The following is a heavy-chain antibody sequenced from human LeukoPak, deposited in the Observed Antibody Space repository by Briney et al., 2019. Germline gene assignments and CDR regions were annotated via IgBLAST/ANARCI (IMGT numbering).Heavy chain of an antibody. J-gene: IGHJ4*02. CDR2: TYYRSKWYN. V-gene: IGHV6-1*01. CDR1: GDSVSSNIAA. D-gene: IGHD3-22*01. CDR3: ARTYYYDSSGYPHPVPFDY. Sequence: SRTLSLTCAISGDSVSSNIAAWNWIRQSPSRGLEWLGRTYYRSKWYNDYAVSVKSRITINPDTSKNQFSLQLNSVTPEDTAVYYCARTYYYDSSGYPHPVPFDYWGQGTLVTVSS.